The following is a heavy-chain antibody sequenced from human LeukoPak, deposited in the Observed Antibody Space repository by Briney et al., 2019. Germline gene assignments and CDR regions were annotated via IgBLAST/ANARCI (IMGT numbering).Heavy chain of an antibody. V-gene: IGHV4-59*01. D-gene: IGHD3-22*01. CDR3: AREAQYYYDSSGYSYFDY. CDR1: GGSISSYY. Sequence: SETLSLTCTVSGGSISSYYWSWIRQPPGKGLEWIGYIYYSGSTNYNPSLKSRVTISVDTSKNQFSLKLSSVTAADTAVYYCAREAQYYYDSSGYSYFDYWGQGTLVTVSS. CDR2: IYYSGST. J-gene: IGHJ4*02.